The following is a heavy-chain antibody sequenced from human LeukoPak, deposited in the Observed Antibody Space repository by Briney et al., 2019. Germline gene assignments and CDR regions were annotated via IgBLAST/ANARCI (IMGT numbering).Heavy chain of an antibody. CDR3: AKSFRSTSLDY. V-gene: IGHV3-11*01. CDR1: GFTFSDYY. D-gene: IGHD2-2*01. CDR2: ISSSGSTI. Sequence: GGSLRLSCAASGFTFSDYYMSWIRQAPGKGLEWVSYISSSGSTIYYADSVKGRFTISRDNSRNTLYLQMNSLRAGDTAVYYCAKSFRSTSLDYWGQGTLVTVSS. J-gene: IGHJ4*02.